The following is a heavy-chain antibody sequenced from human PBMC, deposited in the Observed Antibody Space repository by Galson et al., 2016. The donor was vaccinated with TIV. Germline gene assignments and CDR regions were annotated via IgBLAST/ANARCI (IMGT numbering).Heavy chain of an antibody. J-gene: IGHJ1*01. CDR3: ARWADSGSYYDYFQD. Sequence: TLSLTCNVSGGSISNGGYFWSWIRLHPGKGLEWIGNIYYSGSTYYNPSLKSRVTISVDTSQNQFPLILRSVTAADTAVYYCARWADSGSYYDYFQDWGQGTLVTVSS. V-gene: IGHV4-31*03. CDR2: IYYSGST. CDR1: GGSISNGGYF. D-gene: IGHD1-26*01.